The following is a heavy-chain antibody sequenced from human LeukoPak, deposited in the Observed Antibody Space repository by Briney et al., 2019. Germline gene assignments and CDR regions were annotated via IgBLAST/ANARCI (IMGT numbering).Heavy chain of an antibody. J-gene: IGHJ4*02. CDR1: GGSISSSSYS. Sequence: SETLSLTCTVSGGSISSSSYSWSWIRQPPGKGLEWIGYIYYSGSTNYNPSLKSRVTISVDTSKNQFSLKLSSVTAADTAVYYCARGYSSWSSDYWGQGTLVTVSS. V-gene: IGHV4-61*05. CDR3: ARGYSSWSSDY. CDR2: IYYSGST. D-gene: IGHD6-19*01.